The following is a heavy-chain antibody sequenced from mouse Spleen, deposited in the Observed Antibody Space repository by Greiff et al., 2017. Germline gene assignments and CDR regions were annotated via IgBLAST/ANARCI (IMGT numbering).Heavy chain of an antibody. CDR2: ISSGSSTI. V-gene: IGHV5-17*01. CDR1: GFTFSDYG. Sequence: EVNVVESGGGLVKPGGSLKLSCAASGFTFSDYGMHWVRQAPEKGLEWVAYISSGSSTIYYADTVKGRFTISRDNAKNTLFLQMTSLRSEDTAMYYCARLGTMITTAFYYYAMDYWGQGTSVTVSS. CDR3: ARLGTMITTAFYYYAMDY. D-gene: IGHD2-4*01. J-gene: IGHJ4*01.